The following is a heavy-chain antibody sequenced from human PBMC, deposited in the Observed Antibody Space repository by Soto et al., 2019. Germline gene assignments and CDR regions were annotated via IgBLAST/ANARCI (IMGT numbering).Heavy chain of an antibody. V-gene: IGHV2-5*02. CDR1: GFSLSTTGVG. CDR3: VQSRCGGDCLQSYSSHSYYGLDV. D-gene: IGHD2-21*01. J-gene: IGHJ6*02. CDR2: IYWDDDK. Sequence: QITLKESGPTLVKPTQTLTLTCTFSGFSLSTTGVGVGWIRQPPGKALEWLALIYWDDDKRYNPSLKSRLTINKDTSKNQVVLTITHMDPVDTATYYCVQSRCGGDCLQSYSSHSYYGLDVWGQGTTVTVSS.